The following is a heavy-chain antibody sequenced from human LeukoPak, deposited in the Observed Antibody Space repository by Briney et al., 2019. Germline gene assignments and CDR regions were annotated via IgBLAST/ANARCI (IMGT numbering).Heavy chain of an antibody. J-gene: IGHJ4*02. D-gene: IGHD6-6*01. V-gene: IGHV4-39*07. CDR1: GGSLSSSNYY. Sequence: SETLSLTCTVSGGSLSSSNYYWGWLRQSPEKGLEWFGTIHYRGNTYYNPSLESRVTLSVDTSKNQFSLKLNSVTAADTAVYYCASRRIPLRPRFDYWGQGILVTVSS. CDR3: ASRRIPLRPRFDY. CDR2: IHYRGNT.